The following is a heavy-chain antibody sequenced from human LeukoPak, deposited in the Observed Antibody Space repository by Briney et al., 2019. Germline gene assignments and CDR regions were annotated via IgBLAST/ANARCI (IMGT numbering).Heavy chain of an antibody. CDR2: FDPEDGET. CDR1: GYTLTELS. CDR3: ATIVVVPAAARSYYYYYMDV. J-gene: IGHJ6*03. V-gene: IGHV1-24*01. Sequence: ASVKVSCKVSGYTLTELSMHWVRQAPGKELEWMGGFDPEDGETIYAQKFQGRVTMTEDTSTDTAYMELSSLRSEDTAVYYCATIVVVPAAARSYYYYYMDVWGKGTTVTVSS. D-gene: IGHD2-2*01.